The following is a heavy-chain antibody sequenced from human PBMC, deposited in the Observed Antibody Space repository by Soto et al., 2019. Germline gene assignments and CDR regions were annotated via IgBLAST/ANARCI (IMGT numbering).Heavy chain of an antibody. CDR3: ARDTAYDYVWGSYLSGYFDL. CDR2: ISYDGSNK. D-gene: IGHD3-16*02. J-gene: IGHJ2*01. V-gene: IGHV3-30-3*01. Sequence: QVQLVESGGGVVQPGRSLRLSCAASGFTFSSYAMHWVRQAPGKGLEWVAVISYDGSNKYYADSVKGRFTISRDNSXXTXYXQMNSLRAEDTAVYYCARDTAYDYVWGSYLSGYFDLWGRGTLVTVSS. CDR1: GFTFSSYA.